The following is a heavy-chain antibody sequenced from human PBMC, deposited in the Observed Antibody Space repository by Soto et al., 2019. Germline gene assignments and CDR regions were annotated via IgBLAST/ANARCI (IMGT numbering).Heavy chain of an antibody. V-gene: IGHV4-59*13. J-gene: IGHJ5*02. CDR1: GGSISTYY. CDR2: IYYTGNT. CDR3: ARAQSFDFHNWFDP. Sequence: SETLSLTCTVTGGSISTYYWSWIRQPPGKGLEWIGHIYYTGNTNYNPSLKSRVTISVDTSTNRFSLRLRSVSAADTAVYYCARAQSFDFHNWFDPWGQGTLVPVSS.